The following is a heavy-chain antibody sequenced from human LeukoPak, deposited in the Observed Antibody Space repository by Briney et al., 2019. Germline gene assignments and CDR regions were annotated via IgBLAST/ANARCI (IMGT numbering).Heavy chain of an antibody. J-gene: IGHJ5*02. CDR2: INGDGSST. V-gene: IGHV3-74*01. D-gene: IGHD1/OR15-1a*01. CDR3: ARGPRNKGFDP. CDR1: GFTLSYYW. Sequence: GGSLRLSCAASGFTLSYYWMHWVRQGPGKGLVWVSTINGDGSSTNYADSVKGRFTISRDNAKNTLYLEMNSLRVEDTAVYYCARGPRNKGFDPWGQGTLVTVSS.